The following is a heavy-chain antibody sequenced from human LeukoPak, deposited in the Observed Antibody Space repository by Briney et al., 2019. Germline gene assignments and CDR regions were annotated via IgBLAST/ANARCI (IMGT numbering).Heavy chain of an antibody. D-gene: IGHD6-13*01. Sequence: PSETLSLTCTVSGGSISSSSYYWGWVRQPPGKGLEWIGSIYYSGSTYYNPSLKSRVTISVDTSKNQFSLKLSSVTAADTAVYYCARSEYSSSWSGNGGFDYWGQGTLVTVSS. V-gene: IGHV4-39*01. CDR1: GGSISSSSYY. J-gene: IGHJ4*02. CDR2: IYYSGST. CDR3: ARSEYSSSWSGNGGFDY.